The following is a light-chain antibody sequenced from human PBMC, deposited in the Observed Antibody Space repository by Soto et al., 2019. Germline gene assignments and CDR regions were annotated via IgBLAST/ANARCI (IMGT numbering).Light chain of an antibody. J-gene: IGLJ1*01. CDR2: DVS. Sequence: QSVLTQPASVSGPPGQSITISCTGTSSYVGLYNYVSWYQQHPGKAPKLMIYDVSKRPSGLSNRFSGSKSGNTASLTISGLQAEDEADYYCSSYTSSSTYVFGTGTQLTVL. V-gene: IGLV2-14*03. CDR3: SSYTSSSTYV. CDR1: SSYVGLYNY.